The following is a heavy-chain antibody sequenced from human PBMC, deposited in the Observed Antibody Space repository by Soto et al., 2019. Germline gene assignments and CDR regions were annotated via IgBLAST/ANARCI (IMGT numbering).Heavy chain of an antibody. J-gene: IGHJ4*02. CDR2: ISNDGSNK. CDR3: EKDWSSGKENY. Sequence: QVQLVESGGGVVQPGRSLRLSCAASGFTFSSYGMHWVRQSPGKGLEWVAVISNDGSNKYYADSVKGRFTISRDNSKNTLYQQMNSLRAEDTAVYYCEKDWSSGKENYWGQGTLVTVSS. D-gene: IGHD6-19*01. CDR1: GFTFSSYG. V-gene: IGHV3-30*18.